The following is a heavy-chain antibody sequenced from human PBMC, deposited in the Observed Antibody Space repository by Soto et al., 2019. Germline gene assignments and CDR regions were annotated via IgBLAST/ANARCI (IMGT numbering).Heavy chain of an antibody. Sequence: QVQLQESGPGLVKPSGTLSLTCAVSGDSISSNSWWSWVRQPPGKGLEWIGEMYHTGTTNYNLSLKSRVTISVDKSRNHLLLKLSSVTAAATAVYYCARSQRVGNWGRPALDYWGQGTLVTVSS. V-gene: IGHV4-4*02. D-gene: IGHD3-16*01. J-gene: IGHJ4*02. CDR1: GDSISSNSW. CDR3: ARSQRVGNWGRPALDY. CDR2: MYHTGTT.